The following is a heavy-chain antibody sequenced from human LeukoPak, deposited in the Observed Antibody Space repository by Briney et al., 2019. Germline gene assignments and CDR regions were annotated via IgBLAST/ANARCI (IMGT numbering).Heavy chain of an antibody. D-gene: IGHD3-16*01. V-gene: IGHV4-39*02. J-gene: IGHJ2*01. CDR3: ARRGGGGGSLLDDWYFDL. CDR1: GGSTSSRSHY. CDR2: IYFGGRA. Sequence: SETLSLTCTVSGGSTSSRSHYWNWIRPPPGKGLEWVGGIYFGGRAAYNPSLKSRVTVSADTSKNHFSLTLSSVTAADTAFFSCARRGGGGGSLLDDWYFDLGGRGTLFTVSS.